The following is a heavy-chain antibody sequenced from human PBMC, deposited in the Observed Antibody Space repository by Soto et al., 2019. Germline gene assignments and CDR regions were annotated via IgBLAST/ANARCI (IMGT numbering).Heavy chain of an antibody. CDR3: TTLGSHYFYHNFDV. Sequence: EVQLVESGGGLVTPGWSLRLSCEASGFTFTNAWMNWVRQAPGKGLEWVGLIKMKSEGATTHYAAPVNGRFTISRDDSKKMLYLQMSNLKTEDTAVYYCTTLGSHYFYHNFDVWGQGTTVTVP. J-gene: IGHJ6*02. CDR2: IKMKSEGATT. D-gene: IGHD1-26*01. V-gene: IGHV3-15*07. CDR1: GFTFTNAW.